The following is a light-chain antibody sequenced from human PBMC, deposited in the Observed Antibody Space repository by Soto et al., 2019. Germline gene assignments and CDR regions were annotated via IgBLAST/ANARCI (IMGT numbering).Light chain of an antibody. V-gene: IGLV2-8*01. CDR3: SSYAGSNNFV. CDR2: EVS. J-gene: IGLJ1*01. CDR1: XXDVGGYNY. Sequence: QSALTQPPSASGSPXXXXTISCXXXXXDVGGYNYVSWYQQHRGKAPKLMIFEVSKRPSGVPDRFSGSKSGNTASLTVSGLQAEDEADYYCSSYAGSNNFVFGTRTKVTVL.